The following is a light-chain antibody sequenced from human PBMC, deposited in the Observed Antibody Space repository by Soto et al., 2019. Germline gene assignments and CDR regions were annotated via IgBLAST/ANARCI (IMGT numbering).Light chain of an antibody. Sequence: DIQMTQSPSSLSASVGDRVTITCRASQSISSYLNWYQQKPGKAPKLLIYAESSLQSVVTSSFSGSGSGTDFTLTISSLQPEDFATYYCQQSYSTLFTFGPGTKVDIK. J-gene: IGKJ3*01. V-gene: IGKV1-39*01. CDR3: QQSYSTLFT. CDR1: QSISSY. CDR2: AES.